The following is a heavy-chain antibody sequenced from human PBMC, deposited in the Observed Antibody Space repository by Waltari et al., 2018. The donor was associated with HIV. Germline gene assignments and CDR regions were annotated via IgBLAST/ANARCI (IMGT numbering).Heavy chain of an antibody. J-gene: IGHJ6*02. CDR1: GFTSSNYL. Sequence: QVHLVESGGGVVQPGGSLTLSCAASGFTSSNYLMHWVRQAPGKGCEWVTFIHYEGNNKNYAESVKGRFTVSRDNSKKTLYLQMNSLTHEDTALYYCARGGLAITPAGTRLYTGMDVWGQGTTVTVSS. CDR3: ARGGLAITPAGTRLYTGMDV. D-gene: IGHD6-13*01. V-gene: IGHV3-30*02. CDR2: IHYEGNNK.